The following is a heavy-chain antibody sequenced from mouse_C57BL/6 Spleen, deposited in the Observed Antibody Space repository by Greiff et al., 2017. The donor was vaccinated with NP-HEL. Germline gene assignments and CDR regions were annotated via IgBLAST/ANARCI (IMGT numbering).Heavy chain of an antibody. CDR1: GFSLTSYG. CDR2: IWSGGST. V-gene: IGHV2-2*01. CDR3: ARMLYYGSSPYAMDY. Sequence: VMLVESGPGLVQPSQSLSITCTVSGFSLTSYGVHWVRQSPGKGLEWLGVIWSGGSTDYNAAFISRLSISKDNSKSQVFFKMNSLQADDTAIYYCARMLYYGSSPYAMDYWGQGTSVTVSS. J-gene: IGHJ4*01. D-gene: IGHD1-1*01.